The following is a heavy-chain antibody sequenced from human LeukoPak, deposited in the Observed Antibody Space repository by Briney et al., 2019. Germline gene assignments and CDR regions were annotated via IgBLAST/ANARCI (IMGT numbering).Heavy chain of an antibody. CDR1: GYTFTSYD. Sequence: ASVKVSCKASGYTFTSYDINWVRQAPGQGLEWMGWMNPNSGNTGYAQKFQGRVTITRNTSISTAYTELSSLRSEDTAVYYCARHSSSHYDYWGQGTLVTVSS. CDR2: MNPNSGNT. D-gene: IGHD6-13*01. J-gene: IGHJ4*02. CDR3: ARHSSSHYDY. V-gene: IGHV1-8*03.